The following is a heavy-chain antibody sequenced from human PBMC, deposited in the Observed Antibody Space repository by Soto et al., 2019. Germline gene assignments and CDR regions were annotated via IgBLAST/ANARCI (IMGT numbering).Heavy chain of an antibody. Sequence: GGSLRLSCSASGFRFNSFAIHWVRQAPGKGLEYVSAINANGGSTYFADSVKGRFSISRDASRNNVFLEMNSLSPEDTAVYHCAKGRSGEYYSDSLHVRGQGTTVTVSS. D-gene: IGHD2-21*01. J-gene: IGHJ6*02. CDR2: INANGGST. CDR1: GFRFNSFA. V-gene: IGHV3-64D*06. CDR3: AKGRSGEYYSDSLHV.